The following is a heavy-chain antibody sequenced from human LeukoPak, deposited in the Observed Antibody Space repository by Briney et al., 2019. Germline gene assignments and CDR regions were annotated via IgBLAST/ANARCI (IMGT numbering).Heavy chain of an antibody. J-gene: IGHJ5*02. Sequence: GGSLRLSCAASGFTFNSYWMHWVRQAPGKGLVWVSRINIDGGTTTYVDSVKGRFTISRDNAKNMLYLQMNSLRAEDTAVYYCARDPNGNWWFDPWGQGTLVTVSS. CDR3: ARDPNGNWWFDP. CDR2: INIDGGTT. V-gene: IGHV3-74*01. D-gene: IGHD1-1*01. CDR1: GFTFNSYW.